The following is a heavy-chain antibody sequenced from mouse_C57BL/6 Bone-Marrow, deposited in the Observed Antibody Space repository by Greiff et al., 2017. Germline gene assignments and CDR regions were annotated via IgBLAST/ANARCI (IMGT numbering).Heavy chain of an antibody. Sequence: DVMLVESGGGLVKPGGSLKLSCAASGFTFSSYTLSWVRQTPEKRLEWVATISGGGGNTYYPDSVTGRFTISRDNAKNTLYLQMSSLRSEDTALYYCARHGGLRPLYAMDYWGQGTSVTVSS. CDR1: GFTFSSYT. V-gene: IGHV5-9*01. J-gene: IGHJ4*01. D-gene: IGHD2-4*01. CDR2: ISGGGGNT. CDR3: ARHGGLRPLYAMDY.